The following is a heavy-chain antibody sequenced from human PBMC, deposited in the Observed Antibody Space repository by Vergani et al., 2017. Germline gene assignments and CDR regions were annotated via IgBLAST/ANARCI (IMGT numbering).Heavy chain of an antibody. CDR2: INHSGST. J-gene: IGHJ4*02. V-gene: IGHV4-34*01. D-gene: IGHD6-6*01. CDR1: GGSFSGYY. Sequence: KGGEGRRRPSETLSLTCAVYGGSFSGYYWSWIRQPPGKGLEWIGEINHSGSTNYNPSLKSRVTISVDTSKNQFSLKLSSVTAADTAVYYCAREYEAARQRGVDYWGQGTLVTVSS. CDR3: AREYEAARQRGVDY.